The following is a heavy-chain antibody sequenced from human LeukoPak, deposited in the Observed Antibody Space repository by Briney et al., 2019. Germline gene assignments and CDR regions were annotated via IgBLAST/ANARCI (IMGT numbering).Heavy chain of an antibody. CDR1: GGSFSGYY. J-gene: IGHJ5*02. V-gene: IGHV4-34*01. D-gene: IGHD2-2*01. CDR3: ARYCSSTSCSTPGGIQLRLNNWFDP. Sequence: SETLSLTCAVYGGSFSGYYWSWIRQPPGKGLEWIGEINHSGSTNYNPSLKSRVTISVDTSKNQFSLKLSSVTAADTAVYYCARYCSSTSCSTPGGIQLRLNNWFDPRGQGTLVTVSS. CDR2: INHSGST.